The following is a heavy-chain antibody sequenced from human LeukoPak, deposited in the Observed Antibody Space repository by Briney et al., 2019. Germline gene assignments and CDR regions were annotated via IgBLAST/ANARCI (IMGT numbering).Heavy chain of an antibody. CDR2: VNPRNGGT. V-gene: IGHV1-2*02. J-gene: IGHJ3*02. CDR1: GYPFTGYY. CDR3: ARRYTWNYIASFEI. Sequence: ASVKVSCKASGYPFTGYYVHWVRQAPGHGLEWIGWVNPRNGGTQSAQKFQGRVSMTGDTSITTAYMELSGLTSDDTAVYYCARRYTWNYIASFEIWGQGTMVTVSS. D-gene: IGHD1-7*01.